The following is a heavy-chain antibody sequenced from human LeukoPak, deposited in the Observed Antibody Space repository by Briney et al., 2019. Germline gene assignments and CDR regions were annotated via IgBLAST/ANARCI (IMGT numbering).Heavy chain of an antibody. D-gene: IGHD6-13*01. CDR3: AREGPNPLLAAAGPPDY. Sequence: ASVKVSCKASGYTFTSYAMHWVRQAPGQGLEWMGIINPSGGSTSYAQKFQGRVTMTRDTSTSTVYMELSSLRSEDTAVYYCAREGPNPLLAAAGPPDYWGQGTLVTVSS. J-gene: IGHJ4*02. CDR2: INPSGGST. CDR1: GYTFTSYA. V-gene: IGHV1-46*01.